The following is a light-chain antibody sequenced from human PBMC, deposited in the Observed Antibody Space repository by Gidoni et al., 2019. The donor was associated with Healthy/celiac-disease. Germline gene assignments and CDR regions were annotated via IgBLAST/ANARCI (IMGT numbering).Light chain of an antibody. CDR2: GAS. V-gene: IGKV3-20*01. Sequence: EIVLTKSPGTLSLSPGERATISCRASQSVSSSYLAWYQQKPGQAPRLLIYGASSRATGIPDRFSGSGSGTDFTLTISRLEPEDFAVYYCQQYGSSPLTFGGGTKVEIK. CDR3: QQYGSSPLT. J-gene: IGKJ4*01. CDR1: QSVSSSY.